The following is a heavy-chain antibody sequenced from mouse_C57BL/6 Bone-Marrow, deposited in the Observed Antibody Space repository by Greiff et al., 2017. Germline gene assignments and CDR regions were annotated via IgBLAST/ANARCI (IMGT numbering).Heavy chain of an antibody. CDR1: GFTFSNYW. J-gene: IGHJ1*03. CDR2: IRLKSDNYAT. CDR3: TRLYGSSYWYFDV. Sequence: EVKLMESGGGLVQPGGSMKLSCVASGFTFSNYWMNWVRQSPEKGLEWVAQIRLKSDNYATHYAESVKGRFTISRDDSKSSVYLQINNLRAEDTGIYYCTRLYGSSYWYFDVWGTGTTVTVSS. V-gene: IGHV6-3*01. D-gene: IGHD1-1*01.